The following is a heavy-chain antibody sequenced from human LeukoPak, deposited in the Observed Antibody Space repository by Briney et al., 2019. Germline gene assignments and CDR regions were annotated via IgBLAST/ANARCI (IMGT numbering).Heavy chain of an antibody. D-gene: IGHD2-21*02. CDR1: GFSLSPRGVG. CDR3: AHRLTYCGGDCYYY. J-gene: IGHJ4*02. Sequence: SGPPLVKPTQTLTLTCTFSGFSLSPRGVGVGWVRKASVKALEWLALIYWDDDKRYSPSLKSSLTVTNDTAKKLLVLTMPNMDPVDTATYYCAHRLTYCGGDCYYYWGQGTLVTVSS. CDR2: IYWDDDK. V-gene: IGHV2-5*02.